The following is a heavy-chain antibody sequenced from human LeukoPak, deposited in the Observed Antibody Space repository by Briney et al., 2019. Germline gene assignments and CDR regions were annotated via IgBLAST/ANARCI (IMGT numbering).Heavy chain of an antibody. CDR2: ISNDGSNK. J-gene: IGHJ2*01. Sequence: GGSLRLSCAASGFTFSSYGMHWVRQAPGKGLEWVAIISNDGSNKHYADSVKGRFTVSRDNSENTLYLQMNSLRAEDTAMYYCAKRIAGSATGVWWYLDLWGRGTLVTVSS. CDR3: AKRIAGSATGVWWYLDL. V-gene: IGHV3-30*18. CDR1: GFTFSSYG. D-gene: IGHD6-13*01.